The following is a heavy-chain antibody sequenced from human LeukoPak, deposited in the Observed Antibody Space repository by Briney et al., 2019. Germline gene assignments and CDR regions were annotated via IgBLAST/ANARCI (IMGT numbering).Heavy chain of an antibody. V-gene: IGHV3-33*03. Sequence: GGSLRLSCAASGFTFSTCGMHWVRQAPGKGLEWVAVIWYDGSKKYHADSVKGRFAISRDNPKNTLYLQMNSLRAEDTAVYYCAKGDSGSYGALDIWGQGTMVTVSS. D-gene: IGHD1-26*01. CDR1: GFTFSTCG. J-gene: IGHJ3*02. CDR2: IWYDGSKK. CDR3: AKGDSGSYGALDI.